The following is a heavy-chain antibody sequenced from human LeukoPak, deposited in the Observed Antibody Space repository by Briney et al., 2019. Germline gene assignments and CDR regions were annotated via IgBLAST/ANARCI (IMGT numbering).Heavy chain of an antibody. CDR1: GFTSSGSA. J-gene: IGHJ4*02. CDR3: TRPYCSSTSCYEY. D-gene: IGHD2-2*01. Sequence: GGSLRLSCAASGFTSSGSAMHWVRQASGKGLEWVGRIRSKANSYATAYAASMKGRFTISRDDSKNTAYLQMNSLKTEDTAVYYCTRPYCSSTSCYEYWGQGTLVTVSS. CDR2: IRSKANSYAT. V-gene: IGHV3-73*01.